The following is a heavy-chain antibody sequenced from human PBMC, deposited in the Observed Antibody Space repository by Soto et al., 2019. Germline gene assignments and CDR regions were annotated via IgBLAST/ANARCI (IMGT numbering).Heavy chain of an antibody. V-gene: IGHV1-3*01. J-gene: IGHJ6*03. D-gene: IGHD3-3*01. CDR2: LNAGNGNT. Sequence: QVQLVQSGAEVKKPGASVKVSCKASGYTFTSYAMHWVRQAPGQRREWMGWLNAGNGNTKYSQKFQGRVTITRDTSAGTADMELSSLRSDDTAGYYCASGYDFWSGGAYMDVWGKGTTVTVSS. CDR3: ASGYDFWSGGAYMDV. CDR1: GYTFTSYA.